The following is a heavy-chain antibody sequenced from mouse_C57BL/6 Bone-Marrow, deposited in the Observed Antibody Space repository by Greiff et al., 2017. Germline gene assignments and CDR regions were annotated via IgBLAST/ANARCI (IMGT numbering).Heavy chain of an antibody. Sequence: VQLQQPGAELVKPGASVKMSCKASGYTFTSYWITWVKQRPGQGLEWIGDIYPGSGSTNYNEKFKSKATLTVDTSSSTAYMQLSSLTSEDSAVYYCAREDYYGSSSDYWGQGTTLTASS. CDR3: AREDYYGSSSDY. CDR2: IYPGSGST. D-gene: IGHD1-1*01. CDR1: GYTFTSYW. V-gene: IGHV1-55*01. J-gene: IGHJ2*01.